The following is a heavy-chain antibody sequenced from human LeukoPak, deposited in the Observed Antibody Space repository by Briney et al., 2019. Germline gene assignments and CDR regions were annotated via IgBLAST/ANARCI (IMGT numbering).Heavy chain of an antibody. J-gene: IGHJ4*02. D-gene: IGHD5-24*01. CDR1: GGSFSGYY. CDR3: ARGGPFEEMAYDFDY. CDR2: IYYSGST. Sequence: ASETLSLTCAVYGGSFSGYYWSWIRQPPGRGLEWIGYIYYSGSTNYNPSLKSRVTISVDTSKNQFSLKLRSVTAADTAVYYCARGGPFEEMAYDFDYWGQGTLVTVSS. V-gene: IGHV4-59*01.